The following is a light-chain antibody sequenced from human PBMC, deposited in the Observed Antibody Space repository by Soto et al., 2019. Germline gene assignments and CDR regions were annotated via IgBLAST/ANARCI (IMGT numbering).Light chain of an antibody. V-gene: IGLV2-18*01. CDR2: EVS. CDR1: SSDVGSYNR. CDR3: SLYISGSTYV. J-gene: IGLJ1*01. Sequence: QSVLTQPPSVSGSPGQSVTISCTGTSSDVGSYNRVSWYQQPPGTAPKVMIYEVSNRPSGVPDRFSGSKSGNTASLTISGLQAEDEADYYCSLYISGSTYVFGTGTKVTVL.